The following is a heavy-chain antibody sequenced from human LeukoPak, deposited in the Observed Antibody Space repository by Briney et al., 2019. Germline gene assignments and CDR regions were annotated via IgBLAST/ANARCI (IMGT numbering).Heavy chain of an antibody. Sequence: ASVKVSCKASGYTFTGYYMHWVRQAPGQGLEWMGGINPNSGGTNYAQKFQGRVTITRDTSISTAYMELSRLRSDDTAVYSCATAIQFMITFGGDPPQNWFDPWGQGTLVTVSS. J-gene: IGHJ5*02. V-gene: IGHV1-2*02. CDR2: INPNSGGT. CDR1: GYTFTGYY. D-gene: IGHD3-16*01. CDR3: ATAIQFMITFGGDPPQNWFDP.